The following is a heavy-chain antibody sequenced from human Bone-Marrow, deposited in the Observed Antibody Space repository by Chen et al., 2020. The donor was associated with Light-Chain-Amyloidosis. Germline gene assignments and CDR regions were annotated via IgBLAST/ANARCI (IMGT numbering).Heavy chain of an antibody. CDR1: GYRYPTYW. J-gene: IGHJ4*02. CDR3: ATRRAGDNFDY. Sequence: EEQMDRSGPDVKKPGEARKISCKGLGYRYPTYWIGLVRLMPGKGLEWMGGIYPDESDARYSPSFEAQVTISADKSITTAYLQWRSLKASDTSMYYFATRRAGDNFDYWGQGTLVTVSS. V-gene: IGHV5-51*01. CDR2: IYPDESDA.